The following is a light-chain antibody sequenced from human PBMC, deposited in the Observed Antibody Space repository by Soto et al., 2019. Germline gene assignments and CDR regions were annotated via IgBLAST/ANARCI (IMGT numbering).Light chain of an antibody. CDR1: QGISSY. CDR3: PQYYSYPRA. Sequence: IPFTQSPFFLYASVGERVTITCRSSQGISSYLAWYQQKPGKAPKLLIYAASTLQSGVPSRFSGSGSGTDFTLTISCLQSEDFATYYCPQYYSYPRAFGGGTKVDIK. CDR2: AAS. J-gene: IGKJ4*01. V-gene: IGKV1-9*01.